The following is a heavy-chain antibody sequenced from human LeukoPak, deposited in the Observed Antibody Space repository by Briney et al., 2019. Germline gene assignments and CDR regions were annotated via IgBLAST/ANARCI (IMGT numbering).Heavy chain of an antibody. CDR3: ARDYRSLAAGAGTAFDI. Sequence: GGSLRLSCAASGFTFSSYSMNWVRQAPGRGLEWVSSISSSSSYIYYADSVKGRFTISRDNAKNSLYLQMYSLRAEDTAVYYCARDYRSLAAGAGTAFDIWGQGTMVTVSS. V-gene: IGHV3-21*01. CDR2: ISSSSSYI. D-gene: IGHD6-13*01. CDR1: GFTFSSYS. J-gene: IGHJ3*02.